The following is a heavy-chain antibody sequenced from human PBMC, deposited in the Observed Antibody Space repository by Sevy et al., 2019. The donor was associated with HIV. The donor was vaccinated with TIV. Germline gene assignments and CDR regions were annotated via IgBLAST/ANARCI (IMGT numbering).Heavy chain of an antibody. J-gene: IGHJ6*03. V-gene: IGHV3-48*01. CDR2: ISSSSSTI. CDR3: ARVKGGSSSSNPYYYYMDV. CDR1: GFIFSSYT. D-gene: IGHD6-6*01. Sequence: GGSLRLYCAASGFIFSSYTMNWVRQAPGKGLEWVSYISSSSSTIYYADSVKGRFTISRDNAKNSLYLQMNSLRAEDTAVYYCARVKGGSSSSNPYYYYMDVWGKGTTVTVSS.